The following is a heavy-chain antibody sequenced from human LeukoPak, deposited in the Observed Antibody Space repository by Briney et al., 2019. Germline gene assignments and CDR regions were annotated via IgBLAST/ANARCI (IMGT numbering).Heavy chain of an antibody. V-gene: IGHV4-30-4*01. CDR1: GGSISSGDYY. CDR3: AREENYYGSGSYRWFDP. CDR2: IYYSGST. D-gene: IGHD3-10*01. Sequence: SETLSLTCTVSGGSISSGDYYCSWIRQPPGKGLEWIGYIYYSGSTYYNPSLKSRVTISVDTSKNQFSLKLSSVTAADTAVYYCAREENYYGSGSYRWFDPWGQGTLVTVSS. J-gene: IGHJ5*02.